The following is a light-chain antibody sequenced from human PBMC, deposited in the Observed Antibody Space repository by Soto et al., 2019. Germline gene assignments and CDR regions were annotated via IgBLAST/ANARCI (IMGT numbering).Light chain of an antibody. CDR3: TSYRTTTTLLYV. J-gene: IGLJ1*01. Sequence: QSALTQPASVSGSPGQSITISCTGTSSDIGGYNFVSWYQHHPGRAPKLMIYEVSNRPSGVSNRFSGSKSGDTASLTISGLQDEDEADYYCTSYRTTTTLLYVFGTGPNLTVL. CDR1: SSDIGGYNF. CDR2: EVS. V-gene: IGLV2-14*01.